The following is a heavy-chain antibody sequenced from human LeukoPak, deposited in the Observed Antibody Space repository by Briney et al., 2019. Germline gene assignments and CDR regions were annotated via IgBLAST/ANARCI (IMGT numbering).Heavy chain of an antibody. CDR2: IWNDGSNK. J-gene: IGHJ4*02. D-gene: IGHD5-24*01. CDR3: ARDAEMAAIFDY. V-gene: IGHV3-33*01. Sequence: GGSLTLSCAASGFTFSSYGMHWVRQAPGKGLEWVAVIWNDGSNKYYADSVKGRFTISRDNSKNTLYLQMNSLRAEDTAVYYCARDAEMAAIFDYWGQGTLVTVSS. CDR1: GFTFSSYG.